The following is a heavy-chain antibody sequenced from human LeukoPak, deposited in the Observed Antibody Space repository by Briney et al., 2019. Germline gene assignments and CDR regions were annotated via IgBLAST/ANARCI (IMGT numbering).Heavy chain of an antibody. D-gene: IGHD4-17*01. V-gene: IGHV3-48*03. J-gene: IGHJ4*02. CDR3: ARADPCGDSTPDY. Sequence: RGSLRLSCAASGFTFSGHEMNWVRQTPGKGLEWLSYISTTGSTIYYADSVKGRFTISRDNAKNSLYLQMNSLRAEDTAIYYCARADPCGDSTPDYWGQGTPVTVSS. CDR1: GFTFSGHE. CDR2: ISTTGSTI.